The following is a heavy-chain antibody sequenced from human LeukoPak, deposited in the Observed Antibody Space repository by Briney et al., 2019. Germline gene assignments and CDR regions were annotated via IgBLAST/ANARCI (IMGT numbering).Heavy chain of an antibody. CDR1: SGSISSTTYY. CDR3: ARHYHYGSGTYMPLDI. CDR2: IYYSGST. D-gene: IGHD3-10*01. J-gene: IGHJ3*02. V-gene: IGHV4-39*01. Sequence: PSEALSLTRTVSSGSISSTTYYWGWIRQPPGEGLEWIGSIYYSGSTFYNPSLKSRVTISVDTSKNQISLKLSSVTAADTAVYYCARHYHYGSGTYMPLDIWGQGTMVTVSS.